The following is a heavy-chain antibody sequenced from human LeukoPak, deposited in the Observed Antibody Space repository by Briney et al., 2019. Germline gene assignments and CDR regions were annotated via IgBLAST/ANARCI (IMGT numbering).Heavy chain of an antibody. V-gene: IGHV4-34*01. D-gene: IGHD3-10*01. CDR3: ARVRGYYGSGSYRPFDP. J-gene: IGHJ5*02. CDR2: INHSGST. Sequence: PSETLSLTCAVYGGSFSGYYWSWIRQPPGKGLEWIGEINHSGSTNYNPSLKSRVTISVDTSKNQFSLKLSSVTAADTAVYYCARVRGYYGSGSYRPFDPWGQGTLVTVSS. CDR1: GGSFSGYY.